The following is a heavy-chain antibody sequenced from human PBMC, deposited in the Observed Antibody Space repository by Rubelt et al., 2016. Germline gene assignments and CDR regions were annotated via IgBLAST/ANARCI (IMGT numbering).Heavy chain of an antibody. D-gene: IGHD5-18*01. CDR2: IYYSGSS. Sequence: QLQLQESGPGLVKPSETLSVTCTVSGGSISSYYWSWIRQPPGKGLEWIGYIYYSGSSTYNPSLRSRVTISVDTSKNQFALKLTSGSAADTAVYYCARAGHRYGRENYYLYMDVWGKGTTVTVSS. CDR3: ARAGHRYGRENYYLYMDV. J-gene: IGHJ6*03. V-gene: IGHV4-59*12. CDR1: GGSISSYY.